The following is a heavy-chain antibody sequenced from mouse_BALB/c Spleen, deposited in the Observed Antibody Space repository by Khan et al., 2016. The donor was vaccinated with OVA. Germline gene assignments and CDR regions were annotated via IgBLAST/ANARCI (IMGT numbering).Heavy chain of an antibody. Sequence: VQLQESGPGLVAPSQSLSITCTVSGFSLTTYGVRWVRQPPGKGLEWLGVIWGDGSTNYHSALISRLTISKDNSKSQVFLKLNSLQTDDTATYYCAKSRGYDARYAMDYWGQGTSVTVSS. V-gene: IGHV2-3*01. CDR2: IWGDGST. J-gene: IGHJ4*01. CDR1: GFSLTTYG. D-gene: IGHD2-2*01. CDR3: AKSRGYDARYAMDY.